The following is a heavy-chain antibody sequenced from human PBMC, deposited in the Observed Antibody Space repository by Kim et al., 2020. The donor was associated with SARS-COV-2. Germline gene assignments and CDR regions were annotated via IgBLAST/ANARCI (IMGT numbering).Heavy chain of an antibody. CDR2: IHSTGNT. J-gene: IGHJ5*02. V-gene: IGHV4-61*01. D-gene: IGHD1-26*01. Sequence: SETLSLTCTVSGDLVSSGSYYWSWIRQPPGKGLEWIGYIHSTGNTKYGPPLKSRVTISVDTSNNQFSLKLASVTAAETAVYYCARGRYTGKYTNWFDPWGQGTLVTVSS. CDR3: ARGRYTGKYTNWFDP. CDR1: GDLVSSGSYY.